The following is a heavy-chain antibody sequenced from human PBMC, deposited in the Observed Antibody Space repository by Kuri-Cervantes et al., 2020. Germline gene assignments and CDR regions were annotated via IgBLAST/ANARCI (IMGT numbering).Heavy chain of an antibody. D-gene: IGHD4/OR15-4a*01. Sequence: SETLSLTCAVSGYSISSGYYWGWIRQPPGKGLEWIGSIYHSGSTCYNPSLKSRVTISVDTSKNQFSLKLSSVTAADTAVYYCARRDHGGYIDYWGQGTLVTVSS. CDR3: ARRDHGGYIDY. CDR2: IYHSGST. CDR1: GYSISSGYY. V-gene: IGHV4-38-2*01. J-gene: IGHJ4*02.